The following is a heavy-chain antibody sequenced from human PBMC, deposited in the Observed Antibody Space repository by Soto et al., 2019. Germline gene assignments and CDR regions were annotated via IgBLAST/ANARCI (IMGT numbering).Heavy chain of an antibody. Sequence: XSVKVSCKASGYTFTGYYMHWVRQAPGQGLEWMGWINPNSGGTNYAQKFQGWVTMTRDTSISTAYMELSRLRSDGTAVYYCARVGFSCSGGSCYSVLGYWGQGTLVTVSS. CDR3: ARVGFSCSGGSCYSVLGY. CDR2: INPNSGGT. V-gene: IGHV1-2*04. J-gene: IGHJ4*02. D-gene: IGHD2-15*01. CDR1: GYTFTGYY.